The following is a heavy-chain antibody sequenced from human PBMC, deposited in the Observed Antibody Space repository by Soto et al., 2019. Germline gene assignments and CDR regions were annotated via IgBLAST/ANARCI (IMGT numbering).Heavy chain of an antibody. CDR3: ARCLHVYCDYGHAVVYYYYMDV. V-gene: IGHV1-8*01. J-gene: IGHJ6*03. CDR1: GYTFTSYD. CDR2: MNPNSGNT. Sequence: ASVKVSCKASGYTFTSYDINWVRQATGQGLEWMGWMNPNSGNTGYAQKFQGRVTMTRNTSISTAYMELSSLRSEDTAVYYCARCLHVYCDYGHAVVYYYYMDVWGKGTTVTVSS. D-gene: IGHD4-17*01.